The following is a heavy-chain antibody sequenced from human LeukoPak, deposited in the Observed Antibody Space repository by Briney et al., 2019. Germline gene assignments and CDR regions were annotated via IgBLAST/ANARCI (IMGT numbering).Heavy chain of an antibody. CDR3: ASPVVVTTSPDY. CDR2: INHSGST. CDR1: GGSFSGYY. V-gene: IGHV4-34*01. J-gene: IGHJ4*02. D-gene: IGHD2-21*02. Sequence: PSETLSLTCAVYGGSFSGYYWSWIRQPPGKGLEWIGEINHSGSTNYNPSLKSRVTISVDTSKNQFSLKLSSVTAADTAVYYCASPVVVTTSPDYWGQGTLVTVSS.